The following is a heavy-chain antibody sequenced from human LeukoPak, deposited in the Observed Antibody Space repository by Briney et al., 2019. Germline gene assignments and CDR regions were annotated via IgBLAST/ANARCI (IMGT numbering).Heavy chain of an antibody. Sequence: PSETLSLTCTVSGGSISSSSYYWGWIRQPPGKGLEWIGSIYYSGSTYYNPSLKSRVTISVDTSKNQFSLKLSSVTAADMAVYYCARVAMYDYVRGSPSWGQGTLVTVSS. D-gene: IGHD3-16*01. CDR3: ARVAMYDYVRGSPS. V-gene: IGHV4-39*07. CDR1: GGSISSSSYY. CDR2: IYYSGST. J-gene: IGHJ5*02.